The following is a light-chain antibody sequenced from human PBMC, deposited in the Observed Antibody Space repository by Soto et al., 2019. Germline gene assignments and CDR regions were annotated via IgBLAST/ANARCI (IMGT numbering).Light chain of an antibody. V-gene: IGLV1-44*01. CDR3: AAWDNSLYGPV. CDR2: SND. CDR1: SSNIGSNA. J-gene: IGLJ3*02. Sequence: HSVLTQPPSASGTPGQRVTISCSGSSSNIGSNAVNWYQHLPGTAPKLLIYSNDQRPSGVPDRFSGSKSGTSASLAISGLQSEDEADYYCAAWDNSLYGPVFGGGTTVTVL.